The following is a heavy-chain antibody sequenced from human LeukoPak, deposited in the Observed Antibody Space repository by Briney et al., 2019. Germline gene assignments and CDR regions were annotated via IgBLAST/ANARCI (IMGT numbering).Heavy chain of an antibody. CDR2: INPNSGGT. J-gene: IGHJ4*02. CDR1: GYTFTSYY. CDR3: ARVSDYVWGSYPPDY. Sequence: ASVKVSCKASGYTFTSYYMHWVRQAPGQGLEWMGRINPNSGGTNYAQKFQGRVTMTRDTSISTAYMELSRLRSDDTAVYYCARVSDYVWGSYPPDYWGQGTLVTVSS. V-gene: IGHV1-2*06. D-gene: IGHD3-16*01.